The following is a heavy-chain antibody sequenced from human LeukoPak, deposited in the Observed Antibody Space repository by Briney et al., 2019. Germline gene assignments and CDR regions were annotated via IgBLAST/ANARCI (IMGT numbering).Heavy chain of an antibody. V-gene: IGHV4-4*07. D-gene: IGHD4-17*01. J-gene: IGHJ4*02. CDR3: ARDLRYGAYFDY. CDR1: GGSISSYY. Sequence: SETLSLTCTVSGGSISSYYWSWIRQPPGKALECIGRIYTSGSTNYNPSLKSRVTMSVDTSKNQFSLKLSSVTAADTAVYYCARDLRYGAYFDYWGQGTLVTVSS. CDR2: IYTSGST.